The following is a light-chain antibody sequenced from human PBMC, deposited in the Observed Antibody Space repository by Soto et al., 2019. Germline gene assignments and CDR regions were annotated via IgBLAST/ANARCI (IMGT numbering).Light chain of an antibody. V-gene: IGLV2-8*01. CDR1: SRDVGGYNY. CDR3: SSFAGNNNLV. Sequence: QSVLTQPPSASGSPGQSVTISCTGTSRDVGGYNYASWYQQHPGKAPKLMISEVSKRPSGVPDRFSGSKCGNTASLTVSGLQAEDEADYYCSSFAGNNNLVFGGGTKLTVL. CDR2: EVS. J-gene: IGLJ2*01.